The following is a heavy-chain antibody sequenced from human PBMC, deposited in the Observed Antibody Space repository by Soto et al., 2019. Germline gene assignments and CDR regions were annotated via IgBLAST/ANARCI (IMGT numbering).Heavy chain of an antibody. CDR3: ARDRAGTPTN. V-gene: IGHV3-74*01. CDR1: GFIFSSYW. Sequence: EVQLVESGGGLVQPGGSLRLSCAASGFIFSSYWMHWVRQAPGKGLVWVSRTNNDGSTTSYADSVKGRFTISRDNAKNTLYLQMNSLRVEDTAIYYCARDRAGTPTNWGQGTLVTVSS. D-gene: IGHD1-26*01. CDR2: TNNDGSTT. J-gene: IGHJ4*02.